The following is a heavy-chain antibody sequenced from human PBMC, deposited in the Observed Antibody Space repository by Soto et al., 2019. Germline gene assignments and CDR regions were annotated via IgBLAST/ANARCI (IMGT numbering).Heavy chain of an antibody. V-gene: IGHV4-39*01. CDR1: GGSISSSFYY. CDR3: ARHVSPFPGDTVVVSAASWFDP. D-gene: IGHD2-2*01. CDR2: IYYSGST. J-gene: IGHJ5*02. Sequence: SETLSLTCTVSGGSISSSFYYWGWIRQPPGKGLEWIGSIYYSGSTYYNPSLKSRVTISVDTSKNQFSLKLSSVTAADTAVYYCARHVSPFPGDTVVVSAASWFDPWGQGTLVTVSS.